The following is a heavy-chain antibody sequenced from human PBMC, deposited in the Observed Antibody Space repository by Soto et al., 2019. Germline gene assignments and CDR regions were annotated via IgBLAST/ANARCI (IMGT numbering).Heavy chain of an antibody. CDR3: ARGGSSDWQVAFDF. CDR2: VNHNGRN. D-gene: IGHD6-19*01. CDR1: GGSFSGYF. Sequence: SETLSLTCAVYGGSFSGYFWNWIRQTPGKGLEWIGKVNHNGRNNYNPSLKSRVTISLDMSKNQISLKLTSVTAADTAVYYCARGGSSDWQVAFDFWGQGTMVTVS. V-gene: IGHV4-34*01. J-gene: IGHJ3*01.